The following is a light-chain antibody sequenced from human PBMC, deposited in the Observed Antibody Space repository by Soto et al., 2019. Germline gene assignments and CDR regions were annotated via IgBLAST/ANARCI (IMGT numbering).Light chain of an antibody. J-gene: IGLJ1*01. CDR3: AAWDDSLRGYV. CDR1: SSNIGSYT. V-gene: IGLV1-44*01. Sequence: QSVLTQPPSASGTPGQSVTISCSGSSSNIGSYTVNWYQQLPGTAPKLLIYSHNQRPSGVPDRFSGSKSGTSASLAISGLRSDDEADYYCAAWDDSLRGYVFGTGTKLTVL. CDR2: SHN.